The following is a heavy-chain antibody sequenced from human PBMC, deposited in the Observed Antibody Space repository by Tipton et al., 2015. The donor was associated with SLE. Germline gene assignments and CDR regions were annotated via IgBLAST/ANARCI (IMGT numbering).Heavy chain of an antibody. CDR2: INHSGST. Sequence: TLSLTCAVYGGSFSDYFCSWIRRPPGKGLEWIGEINHSGSTNYNPSLKSRVTISVDTSKNQFSLKLSSVTAADTAVYYCASRRDGYNRFFDLWGRGTLVTVSS. CDR3: ASRRDGYNRFFDL. D-gene: IGHD5-24*01. J-gene: IGHJ2*01. V-gene: IGHV4-34*01. CDR1: GGSFSDYF.